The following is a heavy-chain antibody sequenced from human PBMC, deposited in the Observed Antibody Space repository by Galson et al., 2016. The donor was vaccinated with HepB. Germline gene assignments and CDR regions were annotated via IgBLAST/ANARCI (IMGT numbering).Heavy chain of an antibody. CDR3: ARPAAGRTATTTLA. Sequence: SLRLSCAASGFDFNGSSMHWVRQSPGKGLEWVAGISFDGRNSYYADSVKGRFIISRDSSKKTVYLQMNSLRSKDTAVYYCARPAAGRTATTTLAWGQGILVTVSS. V-gene: IGHV3-30-3*01. J-gene: IGHJ5*02. D-gene: IGHD4-17*01. CDR2: ISFDGRNS. CDR1: GFDFNGSS.